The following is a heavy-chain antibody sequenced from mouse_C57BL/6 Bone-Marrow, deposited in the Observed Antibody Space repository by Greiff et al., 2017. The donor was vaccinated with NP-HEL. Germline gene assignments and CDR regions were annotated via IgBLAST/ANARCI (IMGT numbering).Heavy chain of an antibody. CDR2: IHPNSGST. J-gene: IGHJ3*01. CDR1: GYTFTSYW. D-gene: IGHD3-2*02. Sequence: QVQLQQPGAELVKPGASVKLSCKASGYTFTSYWMHWVKQRPGQGLEWIGMIHPNSGSTNYNEKFKSKATLTVDKSSSTAYMQLSSLTSEDSAVYDCARGEGQLRLTFAYWGQGTLVTVSA. V-gene: IGHV1-64*01. CDR3: ARGEGQLRLTFAY.